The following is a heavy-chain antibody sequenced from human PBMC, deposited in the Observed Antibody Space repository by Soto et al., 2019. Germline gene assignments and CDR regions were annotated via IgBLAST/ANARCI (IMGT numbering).Heavy chain of an antibody. D-gene: IGHD3-3*01. Sequence: ASVKVSCKASGYTFTSYYMHWVRQAPGQGLEWMGIVNPSGGSTSYAQKFQGRVTMTRDTSTSTVYMELSSLRSEDMAVYYCAVVPFWSGYYTGPPSYYYYGMDVWGQGTTVTVSS. J-gene: IGHJ6*02. CDR3: AVVPFWSGYYTGPPSYYYYGMDV. CDR1: GYTFTSYY. CDR2: VNPSGGST. V-gene: IGHV1-46*03.